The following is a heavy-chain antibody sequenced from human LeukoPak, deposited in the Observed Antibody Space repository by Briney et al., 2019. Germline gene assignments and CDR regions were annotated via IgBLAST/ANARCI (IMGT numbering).Heavy chain of an antibody. D-gene: IGHD5-24*01. CDR2: MIPHSGDT. CDR3: TRGRDVNNFNY. CDR1: GYTFTIYD. V-gene: IGHV1-8*01. J-gene: IGHJ4*02. Sequence: GASVTVSCKASGYTFTIYDINWVRQATGQGPEWMGWMIPHSGDTGYAQKFQGRVTMTRNTSINTAYMELNSLRSDDTAVYYCTRGRDVNNFNYWGQGTLVIVSS.